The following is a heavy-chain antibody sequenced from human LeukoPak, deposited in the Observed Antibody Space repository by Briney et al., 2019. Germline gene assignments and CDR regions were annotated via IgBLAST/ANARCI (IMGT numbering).Heavy chain of an antibody. CDR1: GFTVSSNY. CDR2: IYSGGST. V-gene: IGHV3-66*01. D-gene: IGHD6-19*01. Sequence: SGGSLRLSCAASGFTVSSNYMSRVRQAPAKGLEWVSVIYSGGSTYYADSVKGRFTISRDNSKNTLYLQMNSLRAEDTAVYYCARDRRGWAYFDYWGQGTLVTVSS. J-gene: IGHJ4*02. CDR3: ARDRRGWAYFDY.